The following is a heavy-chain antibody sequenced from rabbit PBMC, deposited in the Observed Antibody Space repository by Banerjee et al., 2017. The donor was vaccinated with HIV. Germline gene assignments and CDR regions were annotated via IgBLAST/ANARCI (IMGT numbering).Heavy chain of an antibody. D-gene: IGHD4-1*01. V-gene: IGHV1S7*01. CDR3: ARGGSGWGAFNL. J-gene: IGHJ4*01. CDR2: IYAGKGST. Sequence: QLKETGGGLVQPGGSLALSCKASGFDFSSYYMSWVRQAPGKGLEWIGIIYAGKGSTDYASWVNGRFTISSDNAQNTVDLQMNSLTAADTATYFCARGGSGWGAFNLWGPGTLVTVS. CDR1: GFDFSSYY.